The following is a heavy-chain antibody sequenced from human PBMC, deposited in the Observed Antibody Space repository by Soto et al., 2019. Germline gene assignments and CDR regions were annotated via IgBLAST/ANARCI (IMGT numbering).Heavy chain of an antibody. Sequence: SETLSLTWAVYGGYFRGHYWSWIRQPPGKGLEWIGEINHSGSTNYNPSLKSRVTISVDTSKNQFSLKLSSVTAADTAVYYCARFAGLRTYYYYMDVWGKGTTVTVSS. CDR2: INHSGST. J-gene: IGHJ6*03. V-gene: IGHV4-34*01. CDR3: ARFAGLRTYYYYMDV. CDR1: GGYFRGHY. D-gene: IGHD3-16*01.